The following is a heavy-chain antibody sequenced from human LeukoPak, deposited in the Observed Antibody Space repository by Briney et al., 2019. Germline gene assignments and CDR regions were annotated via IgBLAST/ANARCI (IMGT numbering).Heavy chain of an antibody. Sequence: ASVKVSCKASGYTFTDHYIHWVRQAPGQGLEWMGWINPSNGGTNFAQEFQGRVTMTRDTSISTAYMELSRLTSDDTAVYYCARVGYFGSGSYCPYWGQGTLVTVSS. CDR2: INPSNGGT. J-gene: IGHJ4*02. V-gene: IGHV1-2*02. CDR3: ARVGYFGSGSYCPY. CDR1: GYTFTDHY. D-gene: IGHD3-10*01.